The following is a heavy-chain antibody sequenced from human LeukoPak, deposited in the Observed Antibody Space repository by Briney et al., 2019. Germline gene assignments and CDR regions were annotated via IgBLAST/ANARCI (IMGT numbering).Heavy chain of an antibody. V-gene: IGHV4-59*01. Sequence: SETLSLTCTVSGGSISSYYWSWIRQPPGKGLEWIGYIYYSGSTNYNPSFKSRVTISVDTSKNQFSLKLSSVTAADTAVYYCARGLEEGSGSHYNHYYYYMDVWGKGTTVTISS. CDR2: IYYSGST. CDR3: ARGLEEGSGSHYNHYYYYMDV. CDR1: GGSISSYY. D-gene: IGHD3-10*01. J-gene: IGHJ6*03.